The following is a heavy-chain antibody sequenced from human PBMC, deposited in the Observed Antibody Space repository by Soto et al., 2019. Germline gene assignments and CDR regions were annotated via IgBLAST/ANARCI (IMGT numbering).Heavy chain of an antibody. V-gene: IGHV3-30-3*01. CDR1: GFTFSTYA. D-gene: IGHD5-18*01. J-gene: IGHJ6*02. Sequence: QVQLVESGGGVVQPGRSLRLSCAASGFTFSTYAMHWVRQAPGKGLEWVAVISYDGTNKYYADSVRGRFTMSRDNSKNMLFLQMNRLRAEDTAVYYCAKDGGGYNYGYVMLDKYYYGMDVWGQGTTVTVSS. CDR3: AKDGGGYNYGYVMLDKYYYGMDV. CDR2: ISYDGTNK.